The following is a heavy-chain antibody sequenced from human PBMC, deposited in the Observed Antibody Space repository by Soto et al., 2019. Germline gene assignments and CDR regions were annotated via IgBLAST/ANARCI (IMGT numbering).Heavy chain of an antibody. Sequence: GGSLRLSCTASEFILSSSDMHWVRRAPGKGLEWLAVSSFDGTQQFYGDSVKGRFTVSRDNSNNTLYLEMNSLRTEDTAVYYCAKQLRGSGWYPLDSWGQGTPVTVSS. D-gene: IGHD6-19*01. CDR3: AKQLRGSGWYPLDS. CDR2: SSFDGTQQ. CDR1: EFILSSSD. J-gene: IGHJ4*02. V-gene: IGHV3-30*18.